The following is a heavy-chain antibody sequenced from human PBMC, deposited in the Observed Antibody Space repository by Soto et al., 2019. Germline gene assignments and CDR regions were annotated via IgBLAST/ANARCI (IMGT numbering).Heavy chain of an antibody. CDR3: ARDQGRPWSGCPYYFDY. J-gene: IGHJ4*02. CDR1: GGSISSYY. V-gene: IGHV4-59*01. Sequence: QVQLQESGPGLVKPSETLSLTCTVSGGSISSYYWCWMRQPPGKGLVWIGYSYYSGSTNYNPSLKSRVTRSVDTSKNHFSLKLSSVTAADTAVYYCARDQGRPWSGCPYYFDYWGQGTLVTVSS. CDR2: SYYSGST. D-gene: IGHD3-3*01.